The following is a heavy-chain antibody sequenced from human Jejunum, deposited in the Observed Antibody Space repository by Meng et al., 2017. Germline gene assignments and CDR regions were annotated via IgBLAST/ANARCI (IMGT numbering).Heavy chain of an antibody. CDR1: GAPISDNNC. CDR3: ARDLLGPTIAATGWFDP. D-gene: IGHD6-13*01. CDR2: IHHTGNI. J-gene: IGHJ5*02. V-gene: IGHV4-4*02. Sequence: HLQESGPGLAKPSGPLSLTCAVSGAPISDNNCWSWVRQAPGKGLEWIGEIHHTGNINYNPSLKSRVTMSLDKPKNQFSLEVTSVTAADTAVYYCARDLLGPTIAATGWFDPWGQGTLVTVSS.